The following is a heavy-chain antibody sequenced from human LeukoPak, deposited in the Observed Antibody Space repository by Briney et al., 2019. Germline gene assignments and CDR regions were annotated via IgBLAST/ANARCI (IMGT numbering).Heavy chain of an antibody. CDR2: ISSSSTYI. D-gene: IGHD2-15*01. V-gene: IGHV3-21*01. Sequence: GGSLRLSCAASGFTFSTYSMNCVRQGPGKGREWVSSISSSSTYIYYADSVQGRFTISRDNAKNSLYLQMNTLRAEDTAVYYCAREPQPGYCSGGSCYFQHWGQGTLVTVSS. CDR1: GFTFSTYS. CDR3: AREPQPGYCSGGSCYFQH. J-gene: IGHJ1*01.